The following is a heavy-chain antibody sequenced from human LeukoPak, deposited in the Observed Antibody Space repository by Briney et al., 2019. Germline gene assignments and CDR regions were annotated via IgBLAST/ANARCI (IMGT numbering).Heavy chain of an antibody. D-gene: IGHD1-26*01. CDR1: GFSFSGYS. J-gene: IGHJ4*01. CDR2: ISGGGGST. V-gene: IGHV3-23*01. Sequence: GALRLSCATSGFSFSGYSMNWVRQAPGKGLEWVSTISGGGGSTYYADTVKGRFTITRDNSKNTLNLQVNNLRAEDKAVYYCAKGGKWDVTPFDYWGRGTLVTVSS. CDR3: AKGGKWDVTPFDY.